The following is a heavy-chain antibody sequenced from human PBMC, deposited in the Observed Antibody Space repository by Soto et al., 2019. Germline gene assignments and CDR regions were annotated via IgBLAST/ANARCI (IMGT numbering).Heavy chain of an antibody. CDR1: GFTFSSYA. J-gene: IGHJ4*02. D-gene: IGHD6-19*01. Sequence: GGSLRLSCAASGFTFSSYAMSWVRQAPGKGLEWVSAISGSGGSTYYADPVKGRFTISRDNSKNTLYLQMNSLRAEDTAVYYCAKEIAVAEGQEGFDYWGQGTLVTVSS. CDR3: AKEIAVAEGQEGFDY. CDR2: ISGSGGST. V-gene: IGHV3-23*01.